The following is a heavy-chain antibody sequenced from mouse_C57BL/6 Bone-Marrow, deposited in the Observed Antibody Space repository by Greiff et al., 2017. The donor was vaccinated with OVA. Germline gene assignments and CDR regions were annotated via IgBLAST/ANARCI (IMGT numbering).Heavy chain of an antibody. CDR2: ISNGGGST. CDR1: GFTFSDYY. CDR3: ARPIYYDYDALAY. D-gene: IGHD2-4*01. Sequence: EVNVVESGGGLVQPGGSLKLSCAASGFTFSDYYMYWVRQTPEKRLEWVAYISNGGGSTYYPDTVKGRFTISRDNAKNTLYLQMSRLKSEDTAMYYCARPIYYDYDALAYWGQGTLVTVSA. V-gene: IGHV5-12*01. J-gene: IGHJ3*01.